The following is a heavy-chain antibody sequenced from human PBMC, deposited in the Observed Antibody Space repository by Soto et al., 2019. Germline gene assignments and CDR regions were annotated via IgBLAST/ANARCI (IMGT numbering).Heavy chain of an antibody. Sequence: ASVKVSCKASGYTFTGYYMHWVRQAPGQGLEWMGWINPNSGGTNYAQKFQGRVTMTRDTSISTAYMELSRLRSDDTAVYYCASSCYYDSSGYYPPYFDYWGQGTLVTVSS. V-gene: IGHV1-2*02. J-gene: IGHJ4*02. CDR3: ASSCYYDSSGYYPPYFDY. CDR1: GYTFTGYY. CDR2: INPNSGGT. D-gene: IGHD3-22*01.